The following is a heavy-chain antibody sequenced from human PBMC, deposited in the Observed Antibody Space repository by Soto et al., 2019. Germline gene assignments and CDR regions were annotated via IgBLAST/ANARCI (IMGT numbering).Heavy chain of an antibody. J-gene: IGHJ6*01. CDR2: IYYDGSNE. D-gene: IGHD1-1*01. Sequence: QVQLVESGGAVVQPGRSLRLACETSGFIFSDYGMHWVRQAPGKGLEWVAVIYYDGSNEHYSDSVRGRFTISRDNSKNILYLQMNSLRAEDTAIYYCARWWNDEEWVETMDGWGQETTVTVSS. CDR3: ARWWNDEEWVETMDG. CDR1: GFIFSDYG. V-gene: IGHV3-33*01.